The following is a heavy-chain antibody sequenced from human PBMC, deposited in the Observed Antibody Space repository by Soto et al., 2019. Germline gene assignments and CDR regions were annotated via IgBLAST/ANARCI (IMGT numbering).Heavy chain of an antibody. Sequence: QVQLVQSGAEVKKPGASVKVSCKASGYTFTSYAMHWVRQAPGQRLEWMGWINAGNGNTKYSQKFQGRVTITRDTSASTGYMELSSLRSEDTAVYYCARHVGSSLIFDYWGQGTLVTVSS. CDR2: INAGNGNT. J-gene: IGHJ4*02. CDR3: ARHVGSSLIFDY. D-gene: IGHD6-6*01. CDR1: GYTFTSYA. V-gene: IGHV1-3*01.